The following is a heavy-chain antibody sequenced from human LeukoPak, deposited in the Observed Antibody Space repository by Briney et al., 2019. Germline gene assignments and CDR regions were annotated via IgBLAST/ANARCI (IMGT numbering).Heavy chain of an antibody. CDR3: ARSMARGVTFDY. J-gene: IGHJ4*02. D-gene: IGHD3-10*01. CDR1: GFTFSSYE. Sequence: GGSLRLFCAASGFTFSSYEMNWVRQAPGKGLEWVSYITSSGSTIYYADSVKGRFTISRDNAKNSLYLQMSSLRAEDTAVYYCARSMARGVTFDYWGQGTLVTVSS. CDR2: ITSSGSTI. V-gene: IGHV3-48*03.